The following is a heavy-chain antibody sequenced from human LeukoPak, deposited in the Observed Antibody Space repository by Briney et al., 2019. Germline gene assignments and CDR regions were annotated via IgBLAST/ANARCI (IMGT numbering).Heavy chain of an antibody. CDR2: IYSGGST. CDR1: GFTVSSNY. Sequence: PGGSLRLSCAASGFTVSSNYMSWVRQAPGKGLEWVSVIYSGGSTYYADSVKGRFTISRDSSMKTLYLQMNSLRVEDTAVYYCAKLPSGRIVRHLYYFDSWGQGALVSVSS. CDR3: AKLPSGRIVRHLYYFDS. J-gene: IGHJ4*02. V-gene: IGHV3-53*01. D-gene: IGHD1-26*01.